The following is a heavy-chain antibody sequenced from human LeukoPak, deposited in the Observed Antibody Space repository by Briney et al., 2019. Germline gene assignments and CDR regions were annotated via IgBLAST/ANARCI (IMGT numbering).Heavy chain of an antibody. D-gene: IGHD6-13*01. J-gene: IGHJ3*02. CDR3: ARVAAGAFDI. V-gene: IGHV3-48*03. Sequence: PGESLRLSCAASGFIFRSYEMNWVRQAPGKGLEWVSYISSSGSPIFYADSMKGRFTISRDNAENSLYLQMNSLRAEDTGVYYCARVAAGAFDIWGQGTMVTVSS. CDR1: GFIFRSYE. CDR2: ISSSGSPI.